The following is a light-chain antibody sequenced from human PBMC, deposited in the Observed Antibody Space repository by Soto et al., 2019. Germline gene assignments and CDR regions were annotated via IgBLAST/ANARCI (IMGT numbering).Light chain of an antibody. V-gene: IGLV2-23*01. CDR1: SRDVGTYNR. J-gene: IGLJ1*01. CDR3: CSYAGGNTYV. Sequence: QSALAQPASVSGSPGRSITISCTGTSRDVGTYNRVSWYQHHPGKAPKLMIYEGTKRPSGVSNRFSDSKSGNTASLTISGLQAEDEADYYCCSYAGGNTYVFGTGTKVTVL. CDR2: EGT.